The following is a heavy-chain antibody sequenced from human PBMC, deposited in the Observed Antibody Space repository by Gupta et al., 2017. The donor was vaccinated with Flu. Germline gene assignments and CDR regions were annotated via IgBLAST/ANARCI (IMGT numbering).Heavy chain of an antibody. CDR3: ARVKYCSSTSCYFRSRKTESFDY. V-gene: IGHV1-8*01. Sequence: MGWMNPNSGNTGYAQKFQGRVTMTRNTSISTAYMELSSLRSEDTAVYYCARVKYCSSTSCYFRSRKTESFDYWGQGTLVTVSS. CDR2: MNPNSGNT. J-gene: IGHJ4*02. D-gene: IGHD2-2*01.